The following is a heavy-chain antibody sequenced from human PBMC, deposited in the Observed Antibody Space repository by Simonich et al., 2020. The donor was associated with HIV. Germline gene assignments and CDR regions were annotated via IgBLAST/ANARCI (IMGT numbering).Heavy chain of an antibody. J-gene: IGHJ3*02. Sequence: QVQLVQSGAEVKKPGASVKVSCKASGYTFSSYGINWVRQAPGQGLEWMGRVNPNSGGTDYPQKFQGRVTMTRDKSITTAYMELSRLRSDDTAFYYCATHGPGSYSSALDIWGQGTMVTVSS. CDR3: ATHGPGSYSSALDI. V-gene: IGHV1-2*06. CDR1: GYTFSSYG. D-gene: IGHD1-26*01. CDR2: VNPNSGGT.